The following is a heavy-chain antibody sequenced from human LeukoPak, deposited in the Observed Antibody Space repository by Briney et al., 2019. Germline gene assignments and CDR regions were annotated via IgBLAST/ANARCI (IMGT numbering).Heavy chain of an antibody. CDR3: AKVAAGTLIDV. D-gene: IGHD1/OR15-1a*01. CDR2: ISTTGADT. J-gene: IGHJ6*02. V-gene: IGHV3-23*01. CDR1: GFAFSSYA. Sequence: GESLRLSCATSGFAFSSYAMSWVRQAPGQGLEWVSGISTTGADTYYADSVKGRLTVSRDNFKNTLYLQMNSLRAEDTAIYYCAKVAAGTLIDVWGQGTTVIVSS.